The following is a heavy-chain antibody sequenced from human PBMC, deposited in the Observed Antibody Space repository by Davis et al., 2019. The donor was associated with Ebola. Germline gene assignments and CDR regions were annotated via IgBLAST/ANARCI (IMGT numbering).Heavy chain of an antibody. CDR1: GFTFSTYS. V-gene: IGHV3-21*01. D-gene: IGHD3-10*01. Sequence: GGSLRLSCAASGFTFSTYSMSWVRQAPGKGLEWVSSISSDSDYIYYADPAKGRFTISRDNAKNSLYLQMNSLRAEDTAVYYCARGGLWFGELLYIDDYFDYWGQGTLVTVSS. J-gene: IGHJ4*02. CDR2: ISSDSDYI. CDR3: ARGGLWFGELLYIDDYFDY.